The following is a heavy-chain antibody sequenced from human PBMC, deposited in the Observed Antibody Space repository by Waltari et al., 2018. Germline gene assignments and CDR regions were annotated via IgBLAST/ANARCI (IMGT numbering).Heavy chain of an antibody. V-gene: IGHV3-53*01. J-gene: IGHJ3*02. D-gene: IGHD5-12*01. CDR3: ARARSGYDDAFDI. CDR2: IYSGGST. CDR1: GFTVSSNY. Sequence: EVQLVESGGGLIQPGGSLRLSCAASGFTVSSNYMSWVRQAPGKGLEWVSVIYSGGSTYYADSVKGRFTISRDNSKNTLYLQMNSLRAEDTAVYYCARARSGYDDAFDIWGQGTMVTVSS.